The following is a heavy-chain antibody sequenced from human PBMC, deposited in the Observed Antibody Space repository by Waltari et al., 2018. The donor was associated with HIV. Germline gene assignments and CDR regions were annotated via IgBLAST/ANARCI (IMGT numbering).Heavy chain of an antibody. CDR3: AKLTYYFDSSGYYPRFYFDY. CDR2: ISGSGGST. D-gene: IGHD3-22*01. CDR1: GFTFRSYA. Sequence: GGGLVQPGGSLRLSCAASGFTFRSYAMSWVRQAPGKGLEWVSAISGSGGSTYYADSVKGRFTISRDNSKNTLYLQMNSLRAEDTAVYYCAKLTYYFDSSGYYPRFYFDYWGQGTLGTVSS. V-gene: IGHV3-23*01. J-gene: IGHJ4*02.